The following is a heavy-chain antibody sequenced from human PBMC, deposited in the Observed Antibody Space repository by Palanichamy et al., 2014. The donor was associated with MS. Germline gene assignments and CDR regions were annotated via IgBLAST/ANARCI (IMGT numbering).Heavy chain of an antibody. V-gene: IGHV3-53*01. Sequence: EIQLVESGGGLIQPGGSLRLSCVASDFPVSSHYMSWVRQAPGKGLEWVSMIYSGGSTLYADSVKGRSTLSRDNAKNTVYLQMSSLRAEDTAVYYCARPAGFGAPEWFDPWGQGTLVTVSS. CDR2: IYSGGST. D-gene: IGHD3-10*01. CDR3: ARPAGFGAPEWFDP. CDR1: DFPVSSHY. J-gene: IGHJ5*02.